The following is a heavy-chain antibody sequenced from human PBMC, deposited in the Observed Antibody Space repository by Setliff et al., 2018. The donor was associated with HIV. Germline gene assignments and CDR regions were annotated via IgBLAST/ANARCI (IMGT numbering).Heavy chain of an antibody. CDR2: VITILDIT. D-gene: IGHD6-13*01. Sequence: GASVKVSCKASGGTSNTYAINWVRQAPGQGLEWMGQVITILDITSYAQKFQGRLAITADKSTTVSYMELSSLRSEDTAFYFCATSTIAAAGASRADLDPWGQGTLVTVSS. CDR3: ATSTIAAAGASRADLDP. J-gene: IGHJ5*02. V-gene: IGHV1-69*10. CDR1: GGTSNTYA.